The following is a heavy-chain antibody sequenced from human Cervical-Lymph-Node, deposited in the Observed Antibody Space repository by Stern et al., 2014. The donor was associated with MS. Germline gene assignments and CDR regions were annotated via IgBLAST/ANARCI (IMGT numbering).Heavy chain of an antibody. Sequence: QVTLRESGPALVKPTQTLTLTCTFSGFSLSTSGLGVGWIRQPPVEALDWLAYIYWDDQKRYSPSLKSRLTITKDTSKNQVVLTLTNVDPVDTATYYCAHRTAGPFDYWGQGTLVTVSS. CDR1: GFSLSTSGLG. CDR2: IYWDDQK. CDR3: AHRTAGPFDY. J-gene: IGHJ4*02. V-gene: IGHV2-5*02.